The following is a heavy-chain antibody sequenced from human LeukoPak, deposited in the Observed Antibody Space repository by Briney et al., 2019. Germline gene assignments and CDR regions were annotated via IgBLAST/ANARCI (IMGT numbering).Heavy chain of an antibody. CDR2: TYYRSKWYN. D-gene: IGHD2-8*01. CDR1: GDSISSYY. J-gene: IGHJ6*02. Sequence: SETLSLTCSVSGDSISSYYWNWIRQSPSRGLEWLGRTYYRSKWYNDYAVSVKSRITINPDTSKNQFSLQLNSVTPEDTAVYYCARLRMANYYYYGMDVWGQGTTVTVSS. CDR3: ARLRMANYYYYGMDV. V-gene: IGHV6-1*01.